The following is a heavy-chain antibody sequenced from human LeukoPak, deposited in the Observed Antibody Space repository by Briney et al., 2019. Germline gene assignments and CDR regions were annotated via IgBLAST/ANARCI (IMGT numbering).Heavy chain of an antibody. CDR1: GLTVSRNY. J-gene: IGHJ4*02. D-gene: IGHD1-26*01. V-gene: IGHV3-53*01. CDR2: IYSGGST. Sequence: GGSLRLSCAASGLTVSRNYMSWVRQAPGKGLEWVSIIYSGGSTYYADSVKGRFTISRDNSKNTLFLQMNSLRAEDTAVYYCARVLWELLGRGGSYYFDYWGQGTLVTVSS. CDR3: ARVLWELLGRGGSYYFDY.